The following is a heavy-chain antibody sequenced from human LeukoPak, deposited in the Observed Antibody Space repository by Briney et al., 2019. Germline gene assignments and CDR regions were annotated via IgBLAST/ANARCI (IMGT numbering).Heavy chain of an antibody. CDR3: AHGRVVPAY. J-gene: IGHJ4*02. CDR1: GFTFSSYA. V-gene: IGHV3-30-3*01. CDR2: ISYDGSNK. Sequence: GSLRLSCAASGFTFSSYAMHWVRQAPGKGLEWVAVISYDGSNKYYADSVKGRFTISRDNSKNTLYLQMNSLRAEDTAVYYCAHGRVVPAYWGQGTLVTVSS. D-gene: IGHD2-2*01.